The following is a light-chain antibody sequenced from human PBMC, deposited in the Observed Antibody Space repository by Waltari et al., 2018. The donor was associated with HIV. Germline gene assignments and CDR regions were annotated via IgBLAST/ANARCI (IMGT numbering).Light chain of an antibody. J-gene: IGLJ2*01. V-gene: IGLV2-23*02. CDR3: CSYAGSSTHVV. Sequence: QSALTQPASVSGSPGPSITLSCTGTSRDVGSYNLVSWYQQHPGKAPKLMIYEVSKRPSGVSNRFSGSKSGNTASLTISGLQAEDEADYYCCSYAGSSTHVVFGGGTKLTVL. CDR2: EVS. CDR1: SRDVGSYNL.